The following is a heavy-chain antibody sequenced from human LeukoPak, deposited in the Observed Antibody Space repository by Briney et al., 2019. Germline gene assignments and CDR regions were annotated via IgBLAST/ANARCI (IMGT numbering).Heavy chain of an antibody. Sequence: GGSLRLSCAASGFTFSNYAMSWVRQAPGKGLEWVSGISDSGYTTYYADFVKGRFTISRDNSKNTLYLQMNSLRAEDTAVYYCAKRSGVAAAGMYFFDYWGQGTLVIVSS. CDR2: ISDSGYTT. CDR1: GFTFSNYA. D-gene: IGHD6-13*01. J-gene: IGHJ4*02. CDR3: AKRSGVAAAGMYFFDY. V-gene: IGHV3-23*01.